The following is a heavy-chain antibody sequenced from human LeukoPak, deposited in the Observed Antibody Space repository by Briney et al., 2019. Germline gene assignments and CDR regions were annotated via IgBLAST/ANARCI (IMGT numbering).Heavy chain of an antibody. V-gene: IGHV3-21*01. CDR2: ISSSSSYI. CDR1: GFTFSSYS. CDR3: ARDLADFRLPYYFDY. Sequence: GGSLRLSCAASGFTFSSYSMNWVRQAPGKGLEWVSSISSSSSYIYYADSVKGRFTISRDNAKNSLYLQMNSLRAEDTAVYYCARDLADFRLPYYFDYWGQGTLVTVSS. J-gene: IGHJ4*02. D-gene: IGHD3-3*01.